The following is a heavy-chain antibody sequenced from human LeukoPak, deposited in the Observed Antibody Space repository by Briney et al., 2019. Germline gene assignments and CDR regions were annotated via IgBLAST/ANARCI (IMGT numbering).Heavy chain of an antibody. CDR2: INPSGGST. Sequence: ASVKVSCKASGGTFTSYYMHWVRQAPGQGLEWMGIINPSGGSTSYAQKFQGRVTMTRDTSTSTVYMELSSLRSEDTAVYYCARDRIAAAGTESNWFDPWGQGTLVTVSS. V-gene: IGHV1-46*01. J-gene: IGHJ5*02. CDR1: GGTFTSYY. CDR3: ARDRIAAAGTESNWFDP. D-gene: IGHD6-13*01.